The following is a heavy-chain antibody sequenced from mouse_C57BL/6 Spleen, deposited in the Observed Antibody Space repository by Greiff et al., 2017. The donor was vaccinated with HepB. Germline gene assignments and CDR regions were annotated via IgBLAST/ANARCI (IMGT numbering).Heavy chain of an antibody. V-gene: IGHV5-17*01. CDR1: GFTFSDYG. CDR3: ARGGDYDFYYYAMDY. D-gene: IGHD2-4*01. CDR2: ISSGSSTI. Sequence: EVKLMESGGGLVKPGGSLKLSCAASGFTFSDYGMHWVRQAPEKGLEWVAYISSGSSTIYYADTVKGRFTISRDNAKNTLFLQMTSLRSEDTAMYYCARGGDYDFYYYAMDYWGQGTSVTVSS. J-gene: IGHJ4*01.